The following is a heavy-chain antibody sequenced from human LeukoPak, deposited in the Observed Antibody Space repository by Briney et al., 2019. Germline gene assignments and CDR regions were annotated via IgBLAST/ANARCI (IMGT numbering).Heavy chain of an antibody. D-gene: IGHD3-3*02. V-gene: IGHV3-64D*09. CDR3: VKVLGAYIADY. Sequence: AGGSHSLFCSASGFTFSSYAMHWVRQAPGQGLEYVSTITGNGGRTYYADSVKGRFTISRDNSKNTLYLQMSSLRPEDTAVYYCVKVLGAYIADYWGQGTQLTVSS. CDR2: ITGNGGRT. J-gene: IGHJ4*02. CDR1: GFTFSSYA.